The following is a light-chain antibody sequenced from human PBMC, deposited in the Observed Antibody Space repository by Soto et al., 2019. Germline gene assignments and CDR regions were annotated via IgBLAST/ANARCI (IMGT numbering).Light chain of an antibody. CDR1: EDISSY. J-gene: IGKJ4*01. V-gene: IGKV1-33*01. CDR3: QQYDNLPRLA. Sequence: DIQMTQSPSSLSACVGDRVTIACQASEDISSYLNWYQRKPGKAPKLLIYDASKLETGVPPRFSGSGSGTYFTFTISSLQPEDIATYYCQQYDNLPRLAFGGGTKVEIK. CDR2: DAS.